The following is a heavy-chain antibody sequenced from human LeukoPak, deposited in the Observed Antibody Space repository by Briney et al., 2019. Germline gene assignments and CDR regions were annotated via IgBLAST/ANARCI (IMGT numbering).Heavy chain of an antibody. J-gene: IGHJ6*02. CDR2: INHSGST. D-gene: IGHD3-10*01. CDR3: ARADTLVRGVPLYYHGMDV. Sequence: PSETLSLTCAVYGGSFSGYYWSWIRQPPGKGLEWIGEINHSGSTNYNPSLKSRVTISVDTSNNQFSLKLSSVSAEATAVYYCARADTLVRGVPLYYHGMDVWGQGTTVTVSS. CDR1: GGSFSGYY. V-gene: IGHV4-34*01.